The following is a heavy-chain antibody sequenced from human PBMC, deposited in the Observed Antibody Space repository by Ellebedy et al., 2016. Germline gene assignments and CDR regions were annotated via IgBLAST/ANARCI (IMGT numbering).Heavy chain of an antibody. CDR2: IKEDGSEN. V-gene: IGHV3-7*01. CDR1: GFTFSDYW. CDR3: ARKRTNWGYPQSPLDI. J-gene: IGHJ3*02. D-gene: IGHD7-27*01. Sequence: GESLKISCAASGFTFSDYWMSWVRQAPGKGLEWVADIKEDGSENSYVDPVKGRFTISRDNAKISLYLQMNSLRAEDTAVYYCARKRTNWGYPQSPLDIWGQGTMVTVSS.